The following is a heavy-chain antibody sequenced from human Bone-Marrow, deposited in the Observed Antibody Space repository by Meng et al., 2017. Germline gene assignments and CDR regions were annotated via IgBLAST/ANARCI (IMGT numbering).Heavy chain of an antibody. CDR1: GYTFPDYW. Sequence: HVQLVEVGAEVKKPGASVKVSCKASGYTFPDYWLHWVRRAPGQGLEWLGHINPNSGDTLYAQKFQGRVSMTGDTSISTAYVELSSLRSDDTAVYYCVRDENISLGKLFGDYWGQGTMVTVSS. CDR2: INPNSGDT. CDR3: VRDENISLGKLFGDY. V-gene: IGHV1-2*06. D-gene: IGHD2-21*01. J-gene: IGHJ4*02.